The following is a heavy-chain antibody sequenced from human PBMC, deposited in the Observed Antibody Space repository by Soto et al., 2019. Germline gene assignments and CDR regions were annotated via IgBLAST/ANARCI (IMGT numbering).Heavy chain of an antibody. CDR2: ISGSGGST. V-gene: IGHV3-23*01. CDR1: GFTFSSYA. CDR3: ARHDFASSWYFAEKDY. D-gene: IGHD6-13*01. J-gene: IGHJ4*02. Sequence: PGGSLRLSCAASGFTFSSYAMSWVRQAPGKGLEWVSAISGSGGSTYYADSVKGRFTISRDNSKNTLYLQMNSLRAEDTTVYYCARHDFASSWYFAEKDYWGQGTLVTVSS.